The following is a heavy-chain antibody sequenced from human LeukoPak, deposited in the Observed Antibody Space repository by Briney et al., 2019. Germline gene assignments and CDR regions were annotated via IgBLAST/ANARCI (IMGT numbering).Heavy chain of an antibody. CDR3: ARATSSGYYEDAFDI. CDR1: GVSISTYY. CDR2: IYYSGST. Sequence: SEALSLTCTFSGVSISTYYWGWIRQPPGKGRKWIGSIYYSGSTYYNPSLKSRVTISVDTSKNQFSLKLSSVTDADTAVYYCARATSSGYYEDAFDIWGQGTMVTVSS. J-gene: IGHJ3*02. D-gene: IGHD3-22*01. V-gene: IGHV4-39*01.